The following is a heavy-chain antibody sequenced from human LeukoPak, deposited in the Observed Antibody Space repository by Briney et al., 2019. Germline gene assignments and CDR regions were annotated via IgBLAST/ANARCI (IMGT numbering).Heavy chain of an antibody. V-gene: IGHV3-9*01. Sequence: GGSLRLSCAASGFTFDDYAMHWVRQAPGKGLEWVLGISWNSGSIGYADSVKGRFTISRDNAKNSLYLQMNSLRAEDTALYYCAKDLHSYGTTFDYWGQGTLVTVSS. J-gene: IGHJ4*02. CDR3: AKDLHSYGTTFDY. CDR2: ISWNSGSI. D-gene: IGHD5-18*01. CDR1: GFTFDDYA.